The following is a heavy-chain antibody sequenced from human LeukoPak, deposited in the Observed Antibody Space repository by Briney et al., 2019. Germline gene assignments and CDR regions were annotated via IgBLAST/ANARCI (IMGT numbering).Heavy chain of an antibody. CDR1: GGTFSSYA. Sequence: ASVKVSCKASGGTFSSYAISWVRQAPGQGLEWMGRIIPILGIVNYAQKFQGRVTITADKSTSTAYMELSSLRSEDTAVYYCAREIYSYQLYYFDYWGQGTLVTVSS. D-gene: IGHD5-18*01. V-gene: IGHV1-69*04. J-gene: IGHJ4*02. CDR3: AREIYSYQLYYFDY. CDR2: IIPILGIV.